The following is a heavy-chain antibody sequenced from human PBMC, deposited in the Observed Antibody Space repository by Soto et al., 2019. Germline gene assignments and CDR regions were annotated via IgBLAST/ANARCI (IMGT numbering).Heavy chain of an antibody. Sequence: GGSLRLSCAASGFTFSSYWMSWVRQAPGKGLEWVANIKQDGSEKYYVDSVKGRFTISRDNAKNSLYLQMNSLRAEDTAVYYCARVNLWSGYLSPYYYGSGTTKRDYWGQGTLVTVSS. J-gene: IGHJ4*02. CDR3: ARVNLWSGYLSPYYYGSGTTKRDY. D-gene: IGHD3-10*01. CDR1: GFTFSSYW. V-gene: IGHV3-7*01. CDR2: IKQDGSEK.